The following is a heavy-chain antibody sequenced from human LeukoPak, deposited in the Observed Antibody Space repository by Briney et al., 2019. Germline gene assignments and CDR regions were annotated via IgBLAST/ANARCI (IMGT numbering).Heavy chain of an antibody. CDR3: ARVSRRSDWAFEV. CDR1: GGSIRSYY. V-gene: IGHV4-59*01. D-gene: IGHD1-26*01. CDR2: IYYSGSS. Sequence: PAETESLTCTVSGGSIRSYYWSWIRQPPGKGLEWIGYIYYSGSSNYSPSLKSRVTISVDTSKNQFSLKLSSVTAADTAVYFCARVSRRSDWAFEVWGQGTLVPVSS. J-gene: IGHJ4*02.